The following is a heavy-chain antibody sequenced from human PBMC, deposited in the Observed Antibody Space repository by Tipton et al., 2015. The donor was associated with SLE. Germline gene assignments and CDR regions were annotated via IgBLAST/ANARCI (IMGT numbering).Heavy chain of an antibody. V-gene: IGHV3-30*04. D-gene: IGHD3-10*01. Sequence: LSLTCAASGFTFSSYAMHWVRQAPGKGLEWVAVISYDGSNKYYADSVKGRFTISRDNSKNTLYLQMNSLRAEDTAVYYCARELVPRWGFDYWGQGTLVTVSS. J-gene: IGHJ4*02. CDR3: ARELVPRWGFDY. CDR1: GFTFSSYA. CDR2: ISYDGSNK.